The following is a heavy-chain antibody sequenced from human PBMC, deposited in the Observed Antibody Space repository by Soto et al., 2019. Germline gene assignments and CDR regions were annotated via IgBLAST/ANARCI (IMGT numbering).Heavy chain of an antibody. Sequence: GGSLRLSCAASGFTFSSYSMNWVRQAPGKGLEWVSSISSSSYIYYADSVKGRFTISRDNAKNSLYLQMNSLRAEDTAVYYCARDFGLIAAAGDAFDIWGQGTMVTVSS. J-gene: IGHJ3*02. V-gene: IGHV3-21*01. CDR2: ISSSSYI. D-gene: IGHD6-13*01. CDR1: GFTFSSYS. CDR3: ARDFGLIAAAGDAFDI.